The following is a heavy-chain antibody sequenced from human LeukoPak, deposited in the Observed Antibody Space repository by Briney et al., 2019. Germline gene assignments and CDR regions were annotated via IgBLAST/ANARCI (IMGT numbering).Heavy chain of an antibody. CDR2: ISYDGSNK. V-gene: IGHV3-30*03. D-gene: IGHD2-2*01. J-gene: IGHJ4*02. Sequence: GGSLRLSCAASGYTFSSYGMHWVRQAPGKGLEWVAVISYDGSNKYYADSVKGRFTISRDNSKNTLYLQMNSLRAEDTAVYYCAGVVPAAHEYWGQGTLVTVSS. CDR3: AGVVPAAHEY. CDR1: GYTFSSYG.